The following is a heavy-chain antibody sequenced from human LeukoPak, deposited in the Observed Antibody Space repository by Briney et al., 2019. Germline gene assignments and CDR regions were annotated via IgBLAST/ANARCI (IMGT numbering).Heavy chain of an antibody. CDR1: GGSISSGGYY. Sequence: SQTLSLTCTVSGGSISSGGYYWGWIRQPPWKGLEWIGTIYYSGSTHYNPSLKSRVTISVDTSKNQFSLRLSSVTAADTAVYYWARYRSESDDYWGQGTLVTVSS. CDR2: IYYSGST. J-gene: IGHJ4*02. V-gene: IGHV4-39*01. D-gene: IGHD3-10*01. CDR3: ARYRSESDDY.